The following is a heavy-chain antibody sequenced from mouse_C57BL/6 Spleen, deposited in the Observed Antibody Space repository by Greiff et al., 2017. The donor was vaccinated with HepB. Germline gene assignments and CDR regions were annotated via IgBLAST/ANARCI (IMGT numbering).Heavy chain of an antibody. CDR3: ARGPYSLDC. CDR1: GYSITSGYY. J-gene: IGHJ2*01. CDR2: ISYDGNN. Sequence: EVQLQESGPGLVKPSPSLSLTCSVTGYSITSGYYWNWIRQFPGNKLEWMGYISYDGNNNYNPSLKKRISITRDTSKNPFFLKLNSVTTEDTATYYCARGPYSLDCWGQGTTLTVSS. V-gene: IGHV3-6*01. D-gene: IGHD2-10*01.